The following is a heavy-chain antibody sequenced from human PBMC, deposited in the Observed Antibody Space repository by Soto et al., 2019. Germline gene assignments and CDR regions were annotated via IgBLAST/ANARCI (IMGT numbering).Heavy chain of an antibody. Sequence: HPGGSLRLSCAASGFTFSSYGMHWVRQAPGKGLEWVAVISYDGSNKYYADSVKGRFTISRDNSKNTLYLQMNSLRAEDTAVYYCAKYSFLSAELLWFETLDAFDIWGQGTMVTVSS. V-gene: IGHV3-30*18. J-gene: IGHJ3*02. CDR2: ISYDGSNK. CDR1: GFTFSSYG. CDR3: AKYSFLSAELLWFETLDAFDI. D-gene: IGHD3-10*01.